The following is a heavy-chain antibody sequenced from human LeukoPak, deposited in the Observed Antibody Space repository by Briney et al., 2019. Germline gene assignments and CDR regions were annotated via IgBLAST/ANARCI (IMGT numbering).Heavy chain of an antibody. D-gene: IGHD3-22*01. Sequence: PGGSLRLSCAASGFTFSSYDMHWVRQTTGKGLEWVSAIGTANDTYYPGAEKRRIATIRENAKQSLYPQMNRLRAGDTAVYYCGRGDSSGYQRHSKLDYWGHRTLVTVSS. CDR3: GRGDSSGYQRHSKLDY. J-gene: IGHJ4*01. CDR2: IGTANDT. CDR1: GFTFSSYD. V-gene: IGHV3-13*01.